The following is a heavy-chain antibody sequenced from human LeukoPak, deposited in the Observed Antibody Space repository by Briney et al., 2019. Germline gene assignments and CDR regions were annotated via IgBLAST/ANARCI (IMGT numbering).Heavy chain of an antibody. J-gene: IGHJ4*02. CDR2: ISGSSRYI. V-gene: IGHV3-21*06. CDR1: GIPFSNYT. CDR3: ARVNSALVVSSEGSWAGSLGFDH. Sequence: PGGSLRLSCAASGIPFSNYTLTWVRQAPGKGLVWVSSISGSSRYILYSDSVRGRFSISRDNAKNSVYLQMDSLTADDTAVYYCARVNSALVVSSEGSWAGSLGFDHWGQGILVIVSS. D-gene: IGHD3-22*01.